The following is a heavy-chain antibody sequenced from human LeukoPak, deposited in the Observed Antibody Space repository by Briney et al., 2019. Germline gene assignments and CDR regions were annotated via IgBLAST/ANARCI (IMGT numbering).Heavy chain of an antibody. CDR2: IYYSGST. CDR3: ARTSYGDVDLDY. Sequence: SETLSLTCTVSGGSISSYYWSWLRQPPGKGLEWIGYIYYSGSTNYNPSLKSRVTISVDTSKNQFSMKLSSVTAADTAVYYCARTSYGDVDLDYWGQGTLVTVSS. J-gene: IGHJ4*02. D-gene: IGHD4-17*01. V-gene: IGHV4-59*08. CDR1: GGSISSYY.